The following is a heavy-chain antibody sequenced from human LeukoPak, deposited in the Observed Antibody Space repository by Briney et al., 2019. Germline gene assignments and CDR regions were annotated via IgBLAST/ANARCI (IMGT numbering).Heavy chain of an antibody. Sequence: SETPSLTCTVSGGSISSYYWSWIRQPPGKGLEWIGHIYYSGSTNYNPSLKSRVTISVDTSKNQFSLKLSSVTAADTAVYYCARVYGSGSYHDYYYYYYMDVWGKGTTVTVSS. V-gene: IGHV4-59*01. J-gene: IGHJ6*03. CDR1: GGSISSYY. CDR2: IYYSGST. D-gene: IGHD3-10*01. CDR3: ARVYGSGSYHDYYYYYYMDV.